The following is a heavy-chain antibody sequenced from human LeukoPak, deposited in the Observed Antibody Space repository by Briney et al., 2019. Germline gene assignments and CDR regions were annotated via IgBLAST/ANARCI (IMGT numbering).Heavy chain of an antibody. D-gene: IGHD6-25*01. V-gene: IGHV3-30*02. J-gene: IGHJ4*02. Sequence: PGGSLRLSCAASGFTFSSYGMHWVRQAPGKGLEWVAFIRYDGSNKYYADSVEGRFTISRDNAESSLYLQMNNLRVEDTAVYYCARDAGWRLLDYWGRGTQVTVSS. CDR2: IRYDGSNK. CDR1: GFTFSSYG. CDR3: ARDAGWRLLDY.